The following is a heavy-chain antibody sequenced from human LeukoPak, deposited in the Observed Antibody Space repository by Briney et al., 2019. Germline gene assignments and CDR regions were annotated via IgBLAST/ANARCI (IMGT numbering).Heavy chain of an antibody. CDR2: ISGSGGST. V-gene: IGHV3-23*01. J-gene: IGHJ3*02. CDR1: GFTFSNYG. CDR3: AKDPYSGSARGAFDI. D-gene: IGHD1-26*01. Sequence: GGSLRLSCAASGFTFSNYGMSWVRQAPGKGLEWVSAISGSGGSTYYADSAKGRFTISRDNSKNTLYLQMNSLRAEDTAVYYCAKDPYSGSARGAFDIWGQGTMVTVSS.